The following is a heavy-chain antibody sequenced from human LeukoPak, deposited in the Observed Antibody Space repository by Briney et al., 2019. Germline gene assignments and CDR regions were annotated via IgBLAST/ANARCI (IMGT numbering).Heavy chain of an antibody. CDR2: MNPNSGDT. CDR1: GYTFTNYE. D-gene: IGHD3-22*01. J-gene: IGHJ4*02. V-gene: IGHV1-8*01. CDR3: ARGLGSYDSSELTWPMISF. Sequence: ASVKVSCKASGYTFTNYEINWVRQATGQGLEWMGWMNPNSGDTAYTQKFQGRITMTRSTSISTAYMELSSLRSEDAAVYYCARGLGSYDSSELTWPMISFWGQGTVVTVSS.